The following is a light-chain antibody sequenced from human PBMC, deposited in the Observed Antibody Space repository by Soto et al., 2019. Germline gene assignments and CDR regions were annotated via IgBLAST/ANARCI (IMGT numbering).Light chain of an antibody. J-gene: IGKJ3*01. V-gene: IGKV3-20*01. Sequence: EVVLTQSPGTLSLSPGERATLPCRASQSVRSSYVAWYQQKPGQAPRLLIYGASSRATGIPDRFSGSGSGTDFTLTISRLEPEDFAVYYCQQYGSSTFTFGPGTTVDIK. CDR2: GAS. CDR1: QSVRSSY. CDR3: QQYGSSTFT.